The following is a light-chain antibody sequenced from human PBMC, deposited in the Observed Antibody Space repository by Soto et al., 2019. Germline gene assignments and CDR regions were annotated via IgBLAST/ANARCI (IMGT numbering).Light chain of an antibody. CDR3: SSYTSSIYV. CDR1: SSDVGGYNY. CDR2: DVS. J-gene: IGLJ1*01. V-gene: IGLV2-14*01. Sequence: VLTQPSSLSGSPGQSVTLSCPGTSSDVGGYNYVSWYQQHPGKAPKLMIYDVSNRPSGVSNRFSGSKSGNTASLTISGLQAEDEADYYCSSYTSSIYVFGTGTKVTVL.